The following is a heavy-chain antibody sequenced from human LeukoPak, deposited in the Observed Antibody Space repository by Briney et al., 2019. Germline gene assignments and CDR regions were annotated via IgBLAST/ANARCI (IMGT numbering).Heavy chain of an antibody. D-gene: IGHD3-3*02. CDR2: INSDGSST. CDR1: GFIFSSYW. CDR3: AREISQETFDI. V-gene: IGHV3-74*03. J-gene: IGHJ3*02. Sequence: PGGSLRLSCTASGFIFSSYWIHWVRQVPGKGLVWVGRINSDGSSTKFADSVKGRFAISRDNVKNTVHLQMVSLRADDTAVYYCAREISQETFDIWGQGTAVIVSS.